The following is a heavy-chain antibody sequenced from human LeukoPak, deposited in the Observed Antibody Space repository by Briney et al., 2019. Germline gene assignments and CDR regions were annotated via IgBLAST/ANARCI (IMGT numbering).Heavy chain of an antibody. CDR3: ARTYYDILTGYYYYLDY. Sequence: GGSLRLSCAASGFTFSSYSMNWVRQAPGKGLEWVSSISSSSSYIYYADSVKGRFTISRDNAKNSLYLQMNSLRAEDTAVYYCARTYYDILTGYYYYLDYWGQGTLVTVSS. J-gene: IGHJ4*02. V-gene: IGHV3-21*01. CDR2: ISSSSSYI. CDR1: GFTFSSYS. D-gene: IGHD3-9*01.